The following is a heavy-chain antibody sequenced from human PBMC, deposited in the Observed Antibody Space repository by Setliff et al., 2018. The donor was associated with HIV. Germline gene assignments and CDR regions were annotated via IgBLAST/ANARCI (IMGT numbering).Heavy chain of an antibody. Sequence: GGSLRLSCVASGFIFSSYWMHWVRQAPGRGLMWISRLNTDGSSIDCADSVKGRFTFSRDNAKNTLYLQMNGLRADDTAVYYCAMGGSNTWYSSWGQGALVTVSS. CDR1: GFIFSSYW. J-gene: IGHJ5*02. CDR2: LNTDGSSI. CDR3: AMGGSNTWYSS. D-gene: IGHD6-13*01. V-gene: IGHV3-74*01.